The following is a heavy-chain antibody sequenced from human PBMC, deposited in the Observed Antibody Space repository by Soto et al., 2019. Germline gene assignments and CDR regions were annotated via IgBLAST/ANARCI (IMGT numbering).Heavy chain of an antibody. Sequence: QVQLQESGPGLVKPSQTLSLTCTVSGGSISSGGYYWSWIRQHPGKGLEWIGYIYYSGSTYYNPSLKSRVTISVDTSKNQFSLKLRSVNDADTAVYYCARGALDALYSSRWYGRGPGWFDPWGQGTLVTVSS. CDR3: ARGALDALYSSRWYGRGPGWFDP. D-gene: IGHD6-13*01. J-gene: IGHJ5*02. V-gene: IGHV4-31*03. CDR2: IYYSGST. CDR1: GGSISSGGYY.